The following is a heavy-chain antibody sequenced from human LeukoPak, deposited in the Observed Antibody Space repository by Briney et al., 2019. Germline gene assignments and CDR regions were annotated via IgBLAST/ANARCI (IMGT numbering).Heavy chain of an antibody. CDR1: GFTYSSYW. CDR2: ISSSGSSI. V-gene: IGHV3-11*01. J-gene: IGHJ4*02. CDR3: ARKKRAFDY. Sequence: PGGSLRLSCAASGFTYSSYWMSWIRQTPGKGLEWVSYISSSGSSIYYANSVKGRFTISRDNAKNSLYLQMNSLRAEDTAVYYCARKKRAFDYWGQGTLVTVSS.